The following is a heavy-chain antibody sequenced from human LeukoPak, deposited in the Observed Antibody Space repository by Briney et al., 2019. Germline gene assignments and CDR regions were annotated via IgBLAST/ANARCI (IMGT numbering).Heavy chain of an antibody. CDR3: ARSIIGTRSKFDY. D-gene: IGHD1/OR15-1a*01. V-gene: IGHV4-59*08. CDR2: VYYSGST. Sequence: SETLSLTCTVSGGSISSYYWSWIRQPPGKGLEWIGYVYYSGSTNYNPSLKSRVTISVDTSKNHFSLKLSSVTAADTAVYSCARSIIGTRSKFDYWGQGTLVTASS. J-gene: IGHJ4*02. CDR1: GGSISSYY.